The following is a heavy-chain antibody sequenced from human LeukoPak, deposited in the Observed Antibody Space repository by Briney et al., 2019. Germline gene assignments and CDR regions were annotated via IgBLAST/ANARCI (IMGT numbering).Heavy chain of an antibody. CDR1: GDSVSNNSAI. Sequence: NPSQTLSLTCAISGDSVSNNSAIWIWIRQSPSRGLQWLGRTYYRSKWYNDYAVSVKSRITLNVDTSKNQFSLQLNSVTPEDTAVYYCARSSNLHYFDHWGQGTQVTVSS. J-gene: IGHJ4*02. CDR2: TYYRSKWYN. CDR3: ARSSNLHYFDH. V-gene: IGHV6-1*01.